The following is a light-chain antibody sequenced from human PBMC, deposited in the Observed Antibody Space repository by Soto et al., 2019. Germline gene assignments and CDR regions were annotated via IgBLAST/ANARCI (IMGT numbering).Light chain of an antibody. CDR2: EAS. CDR3: QQYNSYSWT. J-gene: IGKJ1*01. Sequence: ETVLTQSPATLSLSPGERATLSCRASRNINNFLAWYQQKPGQAPRLLIYEASKRATGVPARFSGSGSGTDFTLTISSLESEDFAVYYCQQYNSYSWTFGQGTKVEIK. CDR1: RNINNF. V-gene: IGKV3-11*01.